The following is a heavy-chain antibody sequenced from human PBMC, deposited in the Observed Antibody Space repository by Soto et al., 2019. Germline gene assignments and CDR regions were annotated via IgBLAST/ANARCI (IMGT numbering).Heavy chain of an antibody. CDR2: IIPIFGTA. CDR3: ARDSAGYGSGSGDFDY. CDR1: GGTFSSYA. J-gene: IGHJ4*02. D-gene: IGHD3-10*01. V-gene: IGHV1-69*01. Sequence: QVQLVQSGAEVKKPGSSVKVSCKASGGTFSSYAISWLLQAPGQGLEWMGGIIPIFGTANYAQKFQGRVTITADESTSTAYMELSSLRSEDTAVYYCARDSAGYGSGSGDFDYWGQGTLVTVSS.